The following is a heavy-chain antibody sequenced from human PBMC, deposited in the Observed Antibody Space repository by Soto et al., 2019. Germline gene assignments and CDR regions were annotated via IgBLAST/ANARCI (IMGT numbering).Heavy chain of an antibody. V-gene: IGHV4-61*01. CDR3: ARTTAVPNTLRSRYFVDY. D-gene: IGHD4-17*01. J-gene: IGHJ4*02. Sequence: PSETLSLTCSVSGGSVSNKTYYWSWIRQPPGKRLEWIGYVYYSGTTNYNPSLKSRVTISVDLSKNQFSLRLSSVTTADTALYYCARTTAVPNTLRSRYFVDYWGQGTLFTVSS. CDR2: VYYSGTT. CDR1: GGSVSNKTYY.